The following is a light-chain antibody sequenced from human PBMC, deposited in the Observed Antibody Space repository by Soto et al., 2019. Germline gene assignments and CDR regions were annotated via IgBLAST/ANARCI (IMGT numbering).Light chain of an antibody. J-gene: IGLJ3*02. Sequence: QSALTQPASVSGSPGQSITISCTGTISDVGSYNYVSWYQKNPGKAPKLLVYDVSNRPSGVSNRFSGSKSGNTASLTISGLQPEDEADYYCSSYTSSSTWVFGGGTKLTVL. CDR2: DVS. V-gene: IGLV2-14*01. CDR1: ISDVGSYNY. CDR3: SSYTSSSTWV.